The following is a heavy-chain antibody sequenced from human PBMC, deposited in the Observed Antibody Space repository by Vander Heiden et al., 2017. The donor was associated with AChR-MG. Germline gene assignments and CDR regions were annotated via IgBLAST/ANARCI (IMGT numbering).Heavy chain of an antibody. CDR3: AHTITIFGVVIPRYSFDY. J-gene: IGHJ4*02. CDR2: FYWDEDK. CDR1: GFSLTTSGVG. Sequence: QITLKESGPTVVKPTQTLTLTCTFSGFSLTTSGVGVGWIRQPPGKALEWLALFYWDEDKRYSPSLKSRLTITKDTSKNQVVLTMTNMDPVDTVTYYCAHTITIFGVVIPRYSFDYWGQGTLGTVSS. D-gene: IGHD3-3*01. V-gene: IGHV2-5*02.